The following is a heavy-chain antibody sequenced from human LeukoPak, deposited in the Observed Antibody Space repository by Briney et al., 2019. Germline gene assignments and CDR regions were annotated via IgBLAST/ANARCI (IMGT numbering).Heavy chain of an antibody. CDR3: AGDLVAAAGSYP. CDR2: INPNSGGT. Sequence: ASVKVSCKASGYTFTGYYMHWVRPAPGQGLEWMGWINPNSGGTNYAQKFQGRVTMTRDTSISTAYMELSRLRSDDTAVYYCAGDLVAAAGSYPWGQGTLVTVSS. CDR1: GYTFTGYY. J-gene: IGHJ5*02. D-gene: IGHD6-13*01. V-gene: IGHV1-2*02.